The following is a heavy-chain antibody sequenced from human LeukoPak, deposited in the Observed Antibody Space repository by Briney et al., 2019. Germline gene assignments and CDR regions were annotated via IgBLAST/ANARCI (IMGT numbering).Heavy chain of an antibody. D-gene: IGHD3-10*01. CDR2: ISSSGGTI. CDR1: GFTFSDYY. J-gene: IGHJ4*02. V-gene: IGHV3-11*01. CDR3: ARDQSSEQILWFGDYYFDY. Sequence: GGSLRLSCAASGFTFSDYYMSWIRQAPGKGLEWVSYISSSGGTIYYADSVKGRFTISRDNAKNSLYLQMNSLRAEDTAVYYCARDQSSEQILWFGDYYFDYWGQGTLVTVSS.